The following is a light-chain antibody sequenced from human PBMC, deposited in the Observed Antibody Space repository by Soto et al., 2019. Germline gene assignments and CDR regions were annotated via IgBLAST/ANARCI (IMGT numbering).Light chain of an antibody. V-gene: IGKV1-8*01. CDR2: AAS. Sequence: AIRMTQSPSSLSASTGDRVTITCRASQGISSYLAWYQQKPGKAPKLLLYAASTLQSGVPSRFSGSGSGTDFTLTISCLQSEDFATYYCQQYYSYRPLTFGGG. J-gene: IGKJ4*01. CDR3: QQYYSYRPLT. CDR1: QGISSY.